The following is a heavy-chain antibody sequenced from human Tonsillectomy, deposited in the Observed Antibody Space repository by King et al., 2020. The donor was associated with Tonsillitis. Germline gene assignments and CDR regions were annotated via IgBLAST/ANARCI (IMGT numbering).Heavy chain of an antibody. CDR3: ARVGAGYYFDY. V-gene: IGHV4-30-4*07. CDR1: GGSISSGGYS. Sequence: QLQESGPGLVKPSQTLSLTCGVSGGSISSGGYSWSWIRQPPGKGLEWIGYIYYSGSTYYNPSLKSRVTISVDTSKNQFSLKLSSVTAADTAVYFCARVGAGYYFDYWDQGTLVTVSS. CDR2: IYYSGST. J-gene: IGHJ4*02. D-gene: IGHD3-16*01.